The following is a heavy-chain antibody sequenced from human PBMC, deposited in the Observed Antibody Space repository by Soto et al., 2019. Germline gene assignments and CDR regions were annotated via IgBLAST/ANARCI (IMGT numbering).Heavy chain of an antibody. Sequence: QVQLVQSGAEVKKPGASVKVSCRASGYTFINYYIQWVRQAPGPGLEWMGIINPNGGSTTYAQKFQGRVTLTRDTSTNPVNMELSSLRSEDTAVYYCAVVDTSMALSTYYYAMDVWGQGTTVIVSS. D-gene: IGHD5-18*01. CDR2: INPNGGST. CDR1: GYTFINYY. J-gene: IGHJ6*02. V-gene: IGHV1-46*01. CDR3: AVVDTSMALSTYYYAMDV.